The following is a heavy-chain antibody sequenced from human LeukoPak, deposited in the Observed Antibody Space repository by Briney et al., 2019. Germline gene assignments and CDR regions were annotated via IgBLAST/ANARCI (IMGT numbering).Heavy chain of an antibody. D-gene: IGHD3-22*01. Sequence: SETLSLTCTVSGGSISSYYWSWIRQSPGKGLEWIGYIYYSGSTNYNPSLKSRVTISVDTSKNQFSLNLSSVTAADTAVYYCAIVMSSGYLDYWGQGTLVTVSS. V-gene: IGHV4-59*01. CDR2: IYYSGST. J-gene: IGHJ4*02. CDR3: AIVMSSGYLDY. CDR1: GGSISSYY.